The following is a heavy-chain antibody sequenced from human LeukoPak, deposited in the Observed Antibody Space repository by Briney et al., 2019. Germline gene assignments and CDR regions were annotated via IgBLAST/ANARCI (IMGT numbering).Heavy chain of an antibody. CDR1: GFTFSSYA. CDR3: ARELLTYYYDSSGLPFDY. CDR2: IGSSSSTI. V-gene: IGHV3-48*01. J-gene: IGHJ4*02. Sequence: GGSLRLSCAASGFTFSSYAMSWVRQAPGKGLEWVSYIGSSSSTIYYADSVKGRFTISRDNAKNSLYLQMNSLRAEDTAVYYCARELLTYYYDSSGLPFDYWGQGTLVTVSS. D-gene: IGHD3-22*01.